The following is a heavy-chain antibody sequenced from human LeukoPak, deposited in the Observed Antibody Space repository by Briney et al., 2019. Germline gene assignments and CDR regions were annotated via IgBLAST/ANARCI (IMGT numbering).Heavy chain of an antibody. CDR1: GYTFTSYY. CDR2: INPSGGST. V-gene: IGHV1-46*01. CDR3: ARDLGSPYGSGSYRTGGWFDP. J-gene: IGHJ5*02. Sequence: ASVKVSCKASGYTFTSYYMHWVRQAPGQGLEWMGIINPSGGSTSYAQKFQGRVTMTRDTSTSTVYMELSSLRSEDTAVYYCARDLGSPYGSGSYRTGGWFDPWGQGTLVTVSS. D-gene: IGHD3-10*01.